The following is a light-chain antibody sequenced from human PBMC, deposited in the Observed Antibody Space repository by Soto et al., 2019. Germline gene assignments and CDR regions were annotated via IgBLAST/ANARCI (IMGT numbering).Light chain of an antibody. Sequence: EIVLTQAPRTLSLSPGERGPPFCRASQRVSSSNLSGYQQTPGQAPRILIYGTSSRATGIPDRFSGSGAGSDFTLKSSRVEAEDVGVYYCMQGSFWPWTFGQGTKVDIK. V-gene: IGKV3-20*01. CDR2: GTS. CDR3: MQGSFWPWT. CDR1: QRVSSSN. J-gene: IGKJ1*01.